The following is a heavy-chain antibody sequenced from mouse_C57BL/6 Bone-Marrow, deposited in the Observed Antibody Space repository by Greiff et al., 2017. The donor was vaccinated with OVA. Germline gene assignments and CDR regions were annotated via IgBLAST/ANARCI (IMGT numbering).Heavy chain of an antibody. J-gene: IGHJ2*01. CDR1: GYAFSSSW. CDR3: ARVGTAPDY. Sequence: QVQLKESGPELVKPGASVKISCKASGYAFSSSWMNWVKQRPGKGLEWIGRIYPGDGDTNYNGKFKGKATLTADKSSSTAYMQLSSLTSEDSAVYFCARVGTAPDYWGQGTTLTVSS. V-gene: IGHV1-82*01. CDR2: IYPGDGDT. D-gene: IGHD3-3*01.